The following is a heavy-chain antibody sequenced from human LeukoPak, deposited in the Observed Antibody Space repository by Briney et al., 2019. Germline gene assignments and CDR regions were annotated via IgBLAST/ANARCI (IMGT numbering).Heavy chain of an antibody. CDR2: IRFDGNKK. V-gene: IGHV3-30*02. Sequence: PGGSLRLSCAASGYTFSSSGMHWLRQAPGKGLVGVAFIRFDGNKKYSADSVKGRFPISRDNSKTTLYLQMNTLRAESAPVFYGAKVLGVVGTRTYYSGQGALVTVSS. J-gene: IGHJ4*02. CDR3: AKVLGVVGTRTYY. D-gene: IGHD3-3*01. CDR1: GYTFSSSG.